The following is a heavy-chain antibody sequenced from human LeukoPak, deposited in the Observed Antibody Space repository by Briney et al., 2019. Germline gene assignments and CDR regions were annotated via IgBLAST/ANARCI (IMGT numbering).Heavy chain of an antibody. CDR2: IYYSGST. D-gene: IGHD3-10*01. CDR1: GGSFSGYY. V-gene: IGHV4-59*01. Sequence: SETLSLTCAVYGGSFSGYYWSWIRQPPGKGLEWIGYIYYSGSTNYNPSLKSRVTISVDTSKNQFSLKLSSVTAADTAVYYCAREAAVVRGVDTWFDPWGQGTLVTVSS. CDR3: AREAAVVRGVDTWFDP. J-gene: IGHJ5*02.